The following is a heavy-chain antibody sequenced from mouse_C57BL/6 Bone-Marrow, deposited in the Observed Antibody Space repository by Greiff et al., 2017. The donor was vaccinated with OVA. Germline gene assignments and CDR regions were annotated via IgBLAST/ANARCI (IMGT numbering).Heavy chain of an antibody. CDR3: ARGWYAMDY. V-gene: IGHV1-42*01. J-gene: IGHJ4*01. D-gene: IGHD1-1*02. Sequence: VQLQQSGPELVKPGASVKISCKASGYSFTGYYMNWVKQSPEKSLEWIGEINPSTGGTTYNQKFKAKATLTVDKSSSTAYMRLKSLTSEDSAVYYCARGWYAMDYWGQGTSVTVAS. CDR1: GYSFTGYY. CDR2: INPSTGGT.